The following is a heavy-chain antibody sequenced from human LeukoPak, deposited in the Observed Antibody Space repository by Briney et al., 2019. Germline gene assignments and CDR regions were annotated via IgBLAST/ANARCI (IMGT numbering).Heavy chain of an antibody. CDR2: IKSQTDGGTT. J-gene: IGHJ4*02. D-gene: IGHD3-22*01. CDR3: TTDLQYSDSNGYWY. CDR1: GFTFRNAW. V-gene: IGHV3-15*01. Sequence: KAGGSLRLSCAASGFTFRNAWMTWVRQAPGKGLEWVGRIKSQTDGGTTDFAAPVKGRFAISRDDSKSTVYLQMNSLKTEDTAVYYCTTDLQYSDSNGYWYWGQGTLVTVSS.